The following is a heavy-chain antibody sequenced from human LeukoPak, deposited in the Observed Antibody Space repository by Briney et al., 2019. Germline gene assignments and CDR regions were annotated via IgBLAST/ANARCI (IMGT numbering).Heavy chain of an antibody. CDR3: ARPSGSLRGFDY. Sequence: GASVKVSCKASGGTFSSYAISWVRQAPGQGLEWMGRIIPILGIANYAQKFQGRVTVTADKSTSTAYMELSSLRSEDTAVYYCARPSGSLRGFDYWGQGTLVTVSS. J-gene: IGHJ4*02. CDR2: IIPILGIA. CDR1: GGTFSSYA. D-gene: IGHD5-12*01. V-gene: IGHV1-69*04.